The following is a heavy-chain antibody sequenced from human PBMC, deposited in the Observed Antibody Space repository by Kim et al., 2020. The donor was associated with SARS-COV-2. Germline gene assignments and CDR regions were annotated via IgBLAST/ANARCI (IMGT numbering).Heavy chain of an antibody. CDR2: VDHSGGA. CDR3: ARLAVGYYYAMDV. Sequence: SETLSLTCTIRAASISTYYWSWVRQPPGKGLEWIGEVDHSGGANYNPSLRSRVNISLDPSKSQLSLRVTAVTAADTAVYFCARLAVGYYYAMDVWGQGTTVIVAS. CDR1: AASISTYY. D-gene: IGHD1-26*01. V-gene: IGHV4-59*08. J-gene: IGHJ6*02.